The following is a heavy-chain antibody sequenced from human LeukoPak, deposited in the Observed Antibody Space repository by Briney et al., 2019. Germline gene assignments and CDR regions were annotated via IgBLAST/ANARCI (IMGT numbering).Heavy chain of an antibody. V-gene: IGHV3-9*01. CDR3: AKFXXXXXRXDXDY. Sequence: PGRSLRLSCAASGFTFDDYAMHWVRQAPGKGLEWVSGISWNSGSIGYADSVKGRFTISRDNAKNSLYLQMNSLRAEDTALYYCAKFXXXXXRXDXDYWXXGTLVTV. CDR2: ISWNSGSI. CDR1: GFTFDDYA. J-gene: IGHJ4*02.